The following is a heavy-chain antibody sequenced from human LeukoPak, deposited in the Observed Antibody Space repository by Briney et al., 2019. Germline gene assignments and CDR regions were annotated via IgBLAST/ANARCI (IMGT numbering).Heavy chain of an antibody. V-gene: IGHV3-48*01. D-gene: IGHD1-26*01. J-gene: IGHJ6*02. Sequence: GGSLRLSCAASGFTFSSYSMNWVRQAPGKGLEWVSYISSGSTTIYYADSGQGRLTITRDNSKHTLSLQMHSLRAEDTAVYYCAKDVRVGGGGMDVWGQGTPVTVSS. CDR1: GFTFSSYS. CDR2: ISSGSTTI. CDR3: AKDVRVGGGGMDV.